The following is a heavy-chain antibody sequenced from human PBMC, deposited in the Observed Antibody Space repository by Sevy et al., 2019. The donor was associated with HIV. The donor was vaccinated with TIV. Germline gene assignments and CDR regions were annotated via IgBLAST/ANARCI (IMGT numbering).Heavy chain of an antibody. CDR2: IKQHGSEK. CDR1: GFTFSSYW. Sequence: GESLKICCAASGFTFSSYWMSWVRQAPGKGLEWVAHIKQHGSEKYYVDSVKGRFTISRDNAKNSLYLQMNSLRAEDTAVYYCARHVGRGYDFWSGYPYYYYYGMDVWGQGTTVTVSS. CDR3: ARHVGRGYDFWSGYPYYYYYGMDV. J-gene: IGHJ6*02. D-gene: IGHD3-3*01. V-gene: IGHV3-7*01.